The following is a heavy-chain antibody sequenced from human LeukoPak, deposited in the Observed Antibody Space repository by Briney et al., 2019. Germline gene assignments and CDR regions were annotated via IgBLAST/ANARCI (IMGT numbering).Heavy chain of an antibody. D-gene: IGHD6-19*01. J-gene: IGHJ4*02. CDR1: GGTFSSYA. CDR2: IIPILGIA. CDR3: AREKAVAGTWIDY. Sequence: GASVKVSCKASGGTFSSYAISWVRQAPGQGLEWMGRIIPILGIANYAQKFQGRVTVTADKSTSTAYMELSSLRSEDTAVYYCAREKAVAGTWIDYWGQGTLVTVSS. V-gene: IGHV1-69*04.